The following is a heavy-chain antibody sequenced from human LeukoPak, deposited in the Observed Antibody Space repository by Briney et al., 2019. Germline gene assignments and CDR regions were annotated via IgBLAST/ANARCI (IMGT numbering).Heavy chain of an antibody. CDR2: IYYSGST. CDR3: ARVTGYMVEDYFDY. Sequence: SETLSLTCTVSGGSISSYYWSWIRQPPGKGLEWIGYIYYSGSTNYNPSLKSRVTISVDTSKNQFSLRLSSVTAADTALYYCARVTGYMVEDYFDYWGQGTLVTVSS. V-gene: IGHV4-59*01. CDR1: GGSISSYY. J-gene: IGHJ4*02. D-gene: IGHD6-13*01.